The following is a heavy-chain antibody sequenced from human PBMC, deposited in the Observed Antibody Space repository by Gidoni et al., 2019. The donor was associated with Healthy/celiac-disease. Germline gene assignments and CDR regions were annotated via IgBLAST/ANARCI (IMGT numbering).Heavy chain of an antibody. CDR1: GYTFTSYD. CDR2: MNPNSGNT. CDR3: ARAPTSSSSSSWYYYMDV. D-gene: IGHD6-13*01. J-gene: IGHJ6*03. V-gene: IGHV1-8*01. Sequence: QVQLVQSGAEVKKPGASVKVSCKASGYTFTSYDINWVRQATGQGLEWMGWMNPNSGNTGYAQKFQGRVTMTRNTSISTAYMELSSLRSEDTAVYYCARAPTSSSSSSWYYYMDVWGKGTTVTVSS.